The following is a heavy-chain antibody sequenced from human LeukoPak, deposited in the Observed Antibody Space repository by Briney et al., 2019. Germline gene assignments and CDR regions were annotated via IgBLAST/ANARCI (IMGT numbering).Heavy chain of an antibody. CDR1: GGTISSYY. CDR3: ARVRTMVRGVIILKEDAFDI. CDR2: VHYTGST. D-gene: IGHD3-10*01. V-gene: IGHV4-59*01. J-gene: IGHJ3*02. Sequence: PSETLSLTCTVSGGTISSYYWSWVRQPPGKGLEWIGFVHYTGSTNYSPSLKSRVTISVDTSKNQFSLKLRSVTAADTAVYYCARVRTMVRGVIILKEDAFDIWGQGTMVTVSS.